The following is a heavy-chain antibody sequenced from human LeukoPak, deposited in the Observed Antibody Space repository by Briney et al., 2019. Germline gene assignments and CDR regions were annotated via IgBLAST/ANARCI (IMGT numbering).Heavy chain of an antibody. CDR1: GGSISSGGYS. J-gene: IGHJ2*01. CDR2: IYHSGST. V-gene: IGHV4-30-2*01. CDR3: ARTTGDYGWYFDL. Sequence: SETLSLTCAVSGGSISSGGYSWSWIRQPPGKGLEWIGYIYHSGSTYYNPSLKSRVTISVDRSKNQFSLKLSSVTAADTAVYYCARTTGDYGWYFDLWGRGTLVTVSS. D-gene: IGHD4-17*01.